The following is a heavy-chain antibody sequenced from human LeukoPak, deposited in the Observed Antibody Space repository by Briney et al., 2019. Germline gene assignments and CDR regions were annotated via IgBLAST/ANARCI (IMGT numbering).Heavy chain of an antibody. D-gene: IGHD3-10*01. CDR3: ARRNYYGSGSYVHYYYYYYMDV. V-gene: IGHV1-8*01. Sequence: ASVKVSCKASGYTFTSYDINWVRQATGQGLEWMGWMNPNSGNTGYAQKFQGRVTMTRNTSISTAYMELSSLRSEDTAVYYCARRNYYGSGSYVHYYYYYYMDVWGKGTTVTVSS. J-gene: IGHJ6*03. CDR1: GYTFTSYD. CDR2: MNPNSGNT.